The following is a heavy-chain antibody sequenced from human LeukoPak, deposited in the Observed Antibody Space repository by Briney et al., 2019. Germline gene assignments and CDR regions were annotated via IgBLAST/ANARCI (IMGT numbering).Heavy chain of an antibody. CDR2: ISWNSGSI. D-gene: IGHD7-27*01. CDR1: GFTFDDYA. Sequence: GGSLRLSCAASGFTFDDYAMHWVRQAPGKGLEWVSGISWNSGSIGYADSVKGRFTISRDNAKNSLYLQMNSLRAEDTALYYRAKGELGISSGAFDIWGQGTMVTVSS. CDR3: AKGELGISSGAFDI. V-gene: IGHV3-9*01. J-gene: IGHJ3*02.